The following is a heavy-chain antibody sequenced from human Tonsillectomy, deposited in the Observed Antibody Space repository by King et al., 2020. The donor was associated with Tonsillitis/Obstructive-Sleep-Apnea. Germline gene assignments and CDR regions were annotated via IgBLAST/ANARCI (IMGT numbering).Heavy chain of an antibody. CDR2: VSTEGNIYGK. CDR1: WLTFGCFA. D-gene: IGHD6-6*01. J-gene: IGHJ4*02. V-gene: IGHV3-73*01. CDR3: VLSNSYYFDY. Sequence: VQLVGSGGGLVQPGGYLNLSCAASWLTFGCFAVRWVRVAAGRGVEWVGRVSTEGNIYGKAYAASGTVSFTISRDGSEDTAYLQMNSLKSEDTAVYYCVLSNSYYFDYWGQGTLVTVSS.